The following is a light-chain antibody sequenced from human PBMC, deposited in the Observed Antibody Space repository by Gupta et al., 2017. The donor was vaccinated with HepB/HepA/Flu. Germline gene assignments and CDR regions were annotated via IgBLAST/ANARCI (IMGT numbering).Light chain of an antibody. J-gene: IGLJ3*02. Sequence: QSVLTQPPSASGSPGQRVTISCSGSSTDIGSNYVYWYQQLPGTAPKLLMYRNNQRRSGVPDRFSGSKSGTSAALAISGLLADDEADYYCAAWDDSRSSWVFGGGTKLIVL. CDR1: STDIGSNY. CDR2: RNN. V-gene: IGLV1-47*01. CDR3: AAWDDSRSSWV.